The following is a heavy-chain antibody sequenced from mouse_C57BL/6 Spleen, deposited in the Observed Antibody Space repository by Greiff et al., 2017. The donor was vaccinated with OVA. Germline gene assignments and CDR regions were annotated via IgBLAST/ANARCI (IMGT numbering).Heavy chain of an antibody. Sequence: QVQLQQPGAELVMPGASVKLSCKASGYTFTSYWMHWVKQRPGQGLEWIGEIDPADSYTNYNQKFKGKSTLTADKSSSTTYMQLSSLTSEDSAVFYCARSMACYSPFAYWGQGTLVTVSA. D-gene: IGHD2-12*01. CDR3: ARSMACYSPFAY. CDR1: GYTFTSYW. J-gene: IGHJ3*01. CDR2: IDPADSYT. V-gene: IGHV1-69*01.